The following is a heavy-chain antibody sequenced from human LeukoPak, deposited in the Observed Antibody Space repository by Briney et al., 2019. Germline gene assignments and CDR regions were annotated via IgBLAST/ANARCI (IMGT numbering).Heavy chain of an antibody. Sequence: HGESLKIPCQASGYSFTSYWIDWARQLPGKGLEWVEIIYPVDSDTRYSPSFQGQVTISADKSISTAYLQWSSLKASDTAMYYCARSRAPYDAFDIWGQGTMVTVSS. CDR2: IYPVDSDT. CDR1: GYSFTSYW. CDR3: ARSRAPYDAFDI. J-gene: IGHJ3*02. V-gene: IGHV5-51*01.